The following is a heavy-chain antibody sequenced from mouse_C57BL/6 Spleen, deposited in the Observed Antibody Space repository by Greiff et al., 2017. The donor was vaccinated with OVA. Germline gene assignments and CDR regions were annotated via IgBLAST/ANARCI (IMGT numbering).Heavy chain of an antibody. CDR3: SSLYCGYETFTMDY. J-gene: IGHJ4*01. Sequence: VQLQQSGPGLVQPSQSLSITCTVSGFSLTSYGVHWVRQSPGKGLEWLGVIWSGGSTDYNAAFISRLRISKANSKSQVFFNMISLQADYTAIYYCSSLYCGYETFTMDYWGQGTSVTVSS. CDR1: GFSLTSYG. CDR2: IWSGGST. V-gene: IGHV2-2*01. D-gene: IGHD2-2*01.